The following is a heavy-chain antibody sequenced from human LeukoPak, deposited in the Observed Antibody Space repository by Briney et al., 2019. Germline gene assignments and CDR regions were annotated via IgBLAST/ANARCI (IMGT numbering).Heavy chain of an antibody. J-gene: IGHJ5*02. D-gene: IGHD3-10*01. Sequence: QSGGPLRLSCAASGFTFNSYAMSWVRQAPGKGLEWVSAISGSGGSTYYADSVKGRFTISRDNAKNSLYLQMNSLRAEDTAVYYCASLYGSGPNWFDPWGQGTLVTVSS. CDR3: ASLYGSGPNWFDP. V-gene: IGHV3-23*01. CDR1: GFTFNSYA. CDR2: ISGSGGST.